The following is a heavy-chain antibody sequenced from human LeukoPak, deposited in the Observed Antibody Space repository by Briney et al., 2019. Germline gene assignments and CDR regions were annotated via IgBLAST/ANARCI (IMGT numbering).Heavy chain of an antibody. D-gene: IGHD1-14*01. CDR3: ARHGTISSESYFDY. V-gene: IGHV4-59*08. J-gene: IGHJ4*02. Sequence: SETLSLTCSGSGGSVSSYYWSWIPQSPGKGLEWIGYIHNSGRTNYHPSLKSLVTGFVDTSKNQVSLRLSSVTAADTAVYYCARHGTISSESYFDYWGQGALVTVSS. CDR1: GGSVSSYY. CDR2: IHNSGRT.